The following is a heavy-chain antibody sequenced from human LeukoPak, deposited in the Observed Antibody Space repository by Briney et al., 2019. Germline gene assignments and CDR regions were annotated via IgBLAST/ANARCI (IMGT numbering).Heavy chain of an antibody. CDR1: GFAFTSSD. D-gene: IGHD3-3*01. Sequence: GGSLRLSCVASGFAFTSSDFNWIQAPGKGLEWLSTITRSGSNLYYADSVKGRFTTSRDDAKDSVYLQMESLRVEDTAIYYCGKIFTPWGQGTLVTVSS. CDR3: GKIFTP. CDR2: ITRSGSNL. V-gene: IGHV3-21*01. J-gene: IGHJ5*02.